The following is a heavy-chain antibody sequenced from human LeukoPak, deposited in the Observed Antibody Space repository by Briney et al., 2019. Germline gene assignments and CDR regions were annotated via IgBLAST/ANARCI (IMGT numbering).Heavy chain of an antibody. CDR1: GFTFSSYA. D-gene: IGHD5-18*01. V-gene: IGHV3-23*01. J-gene: IGHJ4*02. CDR3: AQTAMVKIFDY. Sequence: GGSLRLSCAASGFTFSSYAMSWVRQAPGKGLEWVSAISGSGGSTYYAASVKGRFTISRDNSKHTSYLQMNSLRAEDTAVYYCAQTAMVKIFDYWGQGTLVTVSS. CDR2: ISGSGGST.